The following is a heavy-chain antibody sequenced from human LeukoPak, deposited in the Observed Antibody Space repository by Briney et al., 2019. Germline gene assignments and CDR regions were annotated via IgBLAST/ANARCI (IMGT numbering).Heavy chain of an antibody. Sequence: SETLSLTCTVSGGSISSSSHYWGWIRQPPGKGLEWIGSIYYSGSTYYNPSLKSRVTISVDTSKNQFSLKLSSVTAADTAVYYCARHALEAVAGHFDYWGQGTLVTVSS. CDR1: GGSISSSSHY. V-gene: IGHV4-39*01. J-gene: IGHJ4*02. CDR2: IYYSGST. D-gene: IGHD6-19*01. CDR3: ARHALEAVAGHFDY.